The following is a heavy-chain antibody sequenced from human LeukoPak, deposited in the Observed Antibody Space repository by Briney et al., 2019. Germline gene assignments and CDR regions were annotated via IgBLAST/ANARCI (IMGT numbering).Heavy chain of an antibody. CDR3: AKKYSTGLDP. Sequence: GGSLRLSCEASGFTFSAYEMNWVRQAPGKGLESVSYISGSGSTKSYAESVKGRFTISRDNSKNTLYLQMNSLRAEDAAVYYCAKKYSTGLDPWGQGTLVTVSS. V-gene: IGHV3-48*03. CDR1: GFTFSAYE. J-gene: IGHJ5*02. D-gene: IGHD1-26*01. CDR2: ISGSGSTK.